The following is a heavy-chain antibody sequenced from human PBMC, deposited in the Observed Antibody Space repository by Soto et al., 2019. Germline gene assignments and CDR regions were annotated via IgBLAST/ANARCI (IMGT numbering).Heavy chain of an antibody. J-gene: IGHJ4*02. CDR3: ARVIPTTAAGTDY. D-gene: IGHD6-13*01. CDR2: IKQSVSEK. CDR1: GFTFSSYG. V-gene: IGHV3-7*05. Sequence: PGGSLRLSCAASGFTFSSYGMHWVRQAPGKGLEWVANIKQSVSEKDYVDSVKGRFTISRDNAQNSLFLQMNSLRADDTAVYYCARVIPTTAAGTDYWGQGTLVTVSS.